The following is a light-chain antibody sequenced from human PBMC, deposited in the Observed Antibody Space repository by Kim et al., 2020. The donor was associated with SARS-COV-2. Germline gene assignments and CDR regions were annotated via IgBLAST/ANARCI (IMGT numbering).Light chain of an antibody. J-gene: IGLJ2*01. V-gene: IGLV3-21*04. CDR2: YKR. Sequence: APGRTDGITSGRNNMGGKSAHRDQQRPGQTPVLFIYYKRARPSGIPERFSGSNSGNTATLTISRVEAGDEADYYCQVWDSSSDHPVFGGGTQLTVL. CDR1: NMGGKS. CDR3: QVWDSSSDHPV.